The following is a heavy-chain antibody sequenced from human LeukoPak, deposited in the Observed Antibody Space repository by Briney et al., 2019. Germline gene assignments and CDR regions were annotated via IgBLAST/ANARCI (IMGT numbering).Heavy chain of an antibody. Sequence: SETLSLTCTVSGGSISSYYWSWIRQPPGKGLEWIGYIYYSGSTNYNPSLKSRVTISLDTSKNQFSLKLNSVTAADTALYYCARGGGGSGSYVDYWGQGTLVTVSS. CDR2: IYYSGST. D-gene: IGHD3-10*01. J-gene: IGHJ4*02. CDR3: ARGGGGSGSYVDY. V-gene: IGHV4-59*12. CDR1: GGSISSYY.